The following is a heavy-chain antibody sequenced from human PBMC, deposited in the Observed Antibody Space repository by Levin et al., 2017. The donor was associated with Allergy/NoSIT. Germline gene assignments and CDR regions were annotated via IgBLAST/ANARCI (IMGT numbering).Heavy chain of an antibody. Sequence: GGSLRLSCAASGFPFSTYYMNWIRQAPGKGLEWVSYISSSDTIYYADSVKGRFTISRDNAKNSLYLQMNRLRAEDTAVYYCARDRSDGYSNFDYWGQGTLVTVSS. V-gene: IGHV3-11*01. CDR2: ISSSDTI. CDR3: ARDRSDGYSNFDY. CDR1: GFPFSTYY. J-gene: IGHJ4*02. D-gene: IGHD5-24*01.